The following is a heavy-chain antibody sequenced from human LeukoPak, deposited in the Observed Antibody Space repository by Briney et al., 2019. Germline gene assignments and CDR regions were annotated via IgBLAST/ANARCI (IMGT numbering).Heavy chain of an antibody. V-gene: IGHV1-2*02. CDR1: GYTFTGYY. J-gene: IGHJ4*02. CDR3: ARVSTRIQLWRLLDY. Sequence: ASVKVSCKASGYTFTGYYMHWVRQAPGQGLEWMGWINPNSGGTNYAQKFQGRVTMTRNTSISTAYMELSSLRSEDTAVYYCARVSTRIQLWRLLDYWGQGTLVTVSS. D-gene: IGHD5-18*01. CDR2: INPNSGGT.